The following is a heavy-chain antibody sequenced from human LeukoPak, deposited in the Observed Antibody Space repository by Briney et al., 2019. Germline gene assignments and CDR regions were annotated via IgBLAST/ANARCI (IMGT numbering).Heavy chain of an antibody. D-gene: IGHD5-12*01. J-gene: IGHJ4*02. CDR2: IDPDGTTV. V-gene: IGHV3-74*01. CDR3: ARHRPREYSGYDPFDY. CDR1: GFTFRSHW. Sequence: GGSLRLSCEGSGFTFRSHWLNWVRQPPGKGPVWVAHIDPDGTTVNYADSAKGRFTVSRDNARNTLYLFMHSLRAEDTAVYFCARHRPREYSGYDPFDYWGRGTLVTVSS.